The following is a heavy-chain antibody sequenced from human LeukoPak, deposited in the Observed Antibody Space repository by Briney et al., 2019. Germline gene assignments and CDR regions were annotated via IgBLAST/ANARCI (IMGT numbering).Heavy chain of an antibody. Sequence: GGSLRLSCAASGFTFSNHWMSWVRQAPGKGLEWVANIKQDGSEKYYVDSVKGRFTISRDNAKNSLYLQMNSLRAEDTAVYYCARVGVAAAGALDYWGQGTLVTVSS. CDR3: ARVGVAAAGALDY. J-gene: IGHJ4*02. CDR1: GFTFSNHW. V-gene: IGHV3-7*01. CDR2: IKQDGSEK. D-gene: IGHD6-13*01.